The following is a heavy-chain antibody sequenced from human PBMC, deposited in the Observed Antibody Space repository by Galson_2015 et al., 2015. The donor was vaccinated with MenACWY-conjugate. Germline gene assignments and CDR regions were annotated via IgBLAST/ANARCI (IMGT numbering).Heavy chain of an antibody. CDR3: ATTRAPYGGYAGEYYFDH. Sequence: SLRLSCAASGFILSSTSYMSWVRQAPGKGPEWMSIIYSGGGTYYAESVKGRFTISRDNANNMVYLQMDNVRAEDTALYYCATTRAPYGGYAGEYYFDHWG. CDR1: GFILSSTS. CDR2: IYSGGGT. V-gene: IGHV3-66*01. D-gene: IGHD5-12*01. J-gene: IGHJ4*01.